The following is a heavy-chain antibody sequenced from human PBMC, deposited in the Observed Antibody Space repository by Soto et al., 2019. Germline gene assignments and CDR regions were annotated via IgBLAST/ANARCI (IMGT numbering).Heavy chain of an antibody. CDR2: IHNSGSN. CDR3: ARGPTTETGDS. CDR1: GASIYNGGYV. J-gene: IGHJ4*02. D-gene: IGHD2-2*01. V-gene: IGHV4-30-4*01. Sequence: QVQLQASGPRLVRPSQTLSLTYSVSGASIYNGGYVWSCLRPSPGKGLEWIGHIHNSGSNYNYPSLKRRVTIAADTSMIQFSLALPSVTAAATARYYCARGPTTETGDSLGQGILVTVSS.